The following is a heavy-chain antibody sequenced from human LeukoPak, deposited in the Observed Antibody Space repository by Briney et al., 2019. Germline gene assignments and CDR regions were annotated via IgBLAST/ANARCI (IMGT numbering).Heavy chain of an antibody. D-gene: IGHD6-13*01. Sequence: GGSLRLSCAASGFTFSSYSMNRVRQAPGKGLEWVSSISSSSSYIYYADSVKGRFTISRDNAKNSLYLQMNSLRAEDTAVYYCARDPDSSSWWDYWGQGTLVTVSS. CDR1: GFTFSSYS. CDR2: ISSSSSYI. J-gene: IGHJ4*02. V-gene: IGHV3-21*01. CDR3: ARDPDSSSWWDY.